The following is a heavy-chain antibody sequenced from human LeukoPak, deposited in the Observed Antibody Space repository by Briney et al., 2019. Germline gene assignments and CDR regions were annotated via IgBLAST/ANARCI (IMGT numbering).Heavy chain of an antibody. CDR3: ARGYSYGSDYYYGMDV. CDR1: GYTFTSFL. J-gene: IGHJ6*02. CDR2: ISGYDGNT. D-gene: IGHD5-18*01. Sequence: ASVKVSCKASGYTFTSFLISWVRQAPGRGLEWMGWISGYDGNTKYAQRFQGRVTMTTDTSTSTAYMELRSLRSDDTAVYYCARGYSYGSDYYYGMDVWGQGTTVTVSS. V-gene: IGHV1-18*01.